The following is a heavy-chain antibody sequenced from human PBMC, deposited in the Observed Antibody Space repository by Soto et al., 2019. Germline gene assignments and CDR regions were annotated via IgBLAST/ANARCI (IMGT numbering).Heavy chain of an antibody. CDR2: INHSGST. Sequence: QVQLQQWGAGLLKPSETLSLTCAVYGGSFSGYYWSWIRQPPGKGLEWIGEINHSGSTNYNPSLKSRVTISVDTSKNQFSLKLSSVTAADTAVYYCARGPLFVYYYYGMDVWGQGTTVTVSS. CDR1: GGSFSGYY. J-gene: IGHJ6*02. V-gene: IGHV4-34*01. CDR3: ARGPLFVYYYYGMDV.